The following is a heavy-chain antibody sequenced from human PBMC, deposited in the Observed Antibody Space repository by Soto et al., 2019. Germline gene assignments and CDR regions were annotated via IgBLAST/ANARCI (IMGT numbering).Heavy chain of an antibody. CDR3: AREVLWSRYFDY. CDR2: IWYDGSNK. D-gene: IGHD3-10*01. Sequence: QVQLVESGGGVVQPGGSLRLSCTTSGFTFNTYGMHWVRQAPGKGLEWVAIIWYDGSNKYYADSVKGRFTISRDNSKNTLYLQMNSLRAEDTALYYCAREVLWSRYFDYWGQGTLVTVSS. J-gene: IGHJ4*02. CDR1: GFTFNTYG. V-gene: IGHV3-33*08.